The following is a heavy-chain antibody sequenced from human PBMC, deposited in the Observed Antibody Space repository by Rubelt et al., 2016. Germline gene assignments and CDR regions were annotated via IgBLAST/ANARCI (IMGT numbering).Heavy chain of an antibody. J-gene: IGHJ4*02. V-gene: IGHV3-74*02. Sequence: EAQLVESGGGLVQPGGSLRLSCAASGFTFSSDWMNWVRQAPGKGLVWVSRINGDGSSTSYADSVKGRFTISGDNAKNTLYLQMGSLRAEYTAVYYCAKNLGYSISWYFDYWGQGTLVTVAS. CDR2: INGDGSST. CDR1: GFTFSSDW. CDR3: AKNLGYSISWYFDY. D-gene: IGHD6-13*01.